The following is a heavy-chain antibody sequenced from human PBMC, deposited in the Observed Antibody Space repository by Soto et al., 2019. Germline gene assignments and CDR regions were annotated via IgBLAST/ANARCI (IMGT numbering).Heavy chain of an antibody. CDR2: ISHSGGST. CDR1: GFTFSSYA. Sequence: GGSLRLSCAASGFTFSSYAMSWVRQAPGKGLEWVSTISHSGGSTFYADSVKGRFTISRDNSGNTLYLQMIGLRAEDTAVYHCAKWNYHDGAGYYSDYYYGMDVWGQGTTVTVSS. D-gene: IGHD3-22*01. CDR3: AKWNYHDGAGYYSDYYYGMDV. J-gene: IGHJ6*02. V-gene: IGHV3-23*01.